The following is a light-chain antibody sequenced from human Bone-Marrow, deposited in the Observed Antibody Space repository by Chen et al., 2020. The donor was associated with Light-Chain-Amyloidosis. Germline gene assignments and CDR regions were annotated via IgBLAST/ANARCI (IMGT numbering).Light chain of an antibody. CDR3: QQYGTSPLT. J-gene: IGKJ4*01. CDR1: HTISSNY. V-gene: IGKV3-20*01. Sequence: EIVLTQSPGTLSLSPGEVANLSCRASHTISSNYLTWYQQKFAQAPRLLIYGSSSMATGIPDRFTGSGCGTDFTLTINRLEPEDFAMYYCQQYGTSPLTFGGVTKVEIK. CDR2: GSS.